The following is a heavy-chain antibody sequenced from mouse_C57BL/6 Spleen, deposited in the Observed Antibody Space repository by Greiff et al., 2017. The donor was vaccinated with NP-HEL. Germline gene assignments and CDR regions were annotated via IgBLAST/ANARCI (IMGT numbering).Heavy chain of an antibody. CDR1: GYTFTDYN. CDR2: INPNNGGT. J-gene: IGHJ1*03. Sequence: VQLQQSGPELVKPGASVKMSCKASGYTFTDYNMHWVKQSHGKSLEWIGYINPNNGGTSYNQKFKGKATLTVNKSSSTAYMELRSLTSEDSAVYYCARRSDYYGSSYMYFDVWGTGTTVTVSS. D-gene: IGHD1-1*01. CDR3: ARRSDYYGSSYMYFDV. V-gene: IGHV1-22*01.